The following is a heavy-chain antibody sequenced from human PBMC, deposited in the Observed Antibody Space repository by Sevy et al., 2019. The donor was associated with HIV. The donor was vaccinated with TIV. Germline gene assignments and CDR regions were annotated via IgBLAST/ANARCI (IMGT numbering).Heavy chain of an antibody. CDR3: ARVMGLRSGFDY. V-gene: IGHV4-4*07. D-gene: IGHD3-10*02. Sequence: SETLSLTCTLSGDSFSNYYWNWVRQSPGKGLEWLGLIYSSGSTNYSPSLRGRITMSVDTAKSQFSLKLTSVTAADTAVYFCARVMGLRSGFDYWGQGIPVTVSS. CDR2: IYSSGST. CDR1: GDSFSNYY. J-gene: IGHJ4*02.